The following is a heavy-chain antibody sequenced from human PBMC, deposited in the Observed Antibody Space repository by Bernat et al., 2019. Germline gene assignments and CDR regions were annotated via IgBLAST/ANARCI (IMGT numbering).Heavy chain of an antibody. CDR3: ARDRRGNFDY. CDR1: GFTFSSYA. J-gene: IGHJ4*02. CDR2: ISYDGSNK. D-gene: IGHD3-10*01. V-gene: IGHV3-30*01. Sequence: QVQLVESGGGVVQPGRSLRLPCAASGFTFSSYAMHWVRQAPGKGLEWVAVISYDGSNKYYADSVKGRFTISRDNSKNTLYLQMNSLRAEDTAEYYCARDRRGNFDYWGQGTLVTVSS.